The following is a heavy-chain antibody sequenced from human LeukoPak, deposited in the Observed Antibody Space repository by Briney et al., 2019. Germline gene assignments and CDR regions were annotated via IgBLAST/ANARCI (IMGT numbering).Heavy chain of an antibody. CDR3: AKFSSGYSSSWLVDY. CDR1: GFTFSSYA. CDR2: ISGSGGST. D-gene: IGHD6-13*01. J-gene: IGHJ4*02. V-gene: IGHV3-23*01. Sequence: QAGGSLRLSCAASGFTFSSYAMSWVRQAPGKGLEWVSAISGSGGSTYYADSVKGRFTISRDNSKNTLYLQMNSLRAEDTAVYYCAKFSSGYSSSWLVDYWGQGTLVTVSS.